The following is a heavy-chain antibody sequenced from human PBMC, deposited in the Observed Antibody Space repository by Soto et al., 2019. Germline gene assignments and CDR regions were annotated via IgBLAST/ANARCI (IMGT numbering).Heavy chain of an antibody. Sequence: PGGSLRLSCATSGFTFNTYGMAWVRQAPGKGLAWVSAIPGTGDRVSYVDSVKGRFTISRDNSKNTLYLQMNSLRADDTAIYYCAKYFNTGTSSTYDSWGQGTLVTVSS. J-gene: IGHJ4*02. CDR2: IPGTGDRV. V-gene: IGHV3-23*01. D-gene: IGHD1-7*01. CDR3: AKYFNTGTSSTYDS. CDR1: GFTFNTYG.